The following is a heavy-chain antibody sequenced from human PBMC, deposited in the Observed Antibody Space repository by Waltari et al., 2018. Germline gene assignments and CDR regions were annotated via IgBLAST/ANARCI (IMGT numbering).Heavy chain of an antibody. Sequence: EVQLVESGGGLVQPGGSLRLSCAASGFTFSSYWMHWVRQAPGKGLVWVSRINSDGSTTVYADSVKGRFTISRDNAKNTLSLQVNSLRAEDTALYYCARDLPVPNGREAFDIWGQGTRVTVSS. CDR3: ARDLPVPNGREAFDI. CDR2: INSDGSTT. D-gene: IGHD1-1*01. CDR1: GFTFSSYW. V-gene: IGHV3-74*01. J-gene: IGHJ3*02.